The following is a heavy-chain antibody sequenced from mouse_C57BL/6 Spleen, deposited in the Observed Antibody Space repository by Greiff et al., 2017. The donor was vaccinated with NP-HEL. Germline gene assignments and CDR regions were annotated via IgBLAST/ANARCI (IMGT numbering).Heavy chain of an antibody. CDR1: GYTFTSYW. CDR3: ATAQVPNYFDY. V-gene: IGHV1-69*01. Sequence: QVQLQQPGAELVMPGASVKLSCKASGYTFTSYWMHWVKQRPGQGLEWIGEIDPSDSYTNYNQKFKGKSTLTVDKSSSTAYMQLSSLTSEDSAVYYRATAQVPNYFDYWGQGTTLTVSS. D-gene: IGHD3-2*02. J-gene: IGHJ2*01. CDR2: IDPSDSYT.